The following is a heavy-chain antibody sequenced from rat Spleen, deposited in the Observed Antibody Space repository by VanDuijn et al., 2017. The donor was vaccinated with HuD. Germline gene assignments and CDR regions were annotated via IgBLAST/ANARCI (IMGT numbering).Heavy chain of an antibody. J-gene: IGHJ3*01. CDR1: GYTFTNYH. Sequence: QIQLQQSRADLAKPGSSVKISCKASGYTFTNYHMSWIKQTTGQGLEFIGSINTGSGGTNYNEKFRGKATLTVDKSSNTAFMQLSSLSPDDSAVYYCARVSYGGLIDLGWFAYWGQGTLVTVSS. CDR2: INTGSGGT. D-gene: IGHD1-11*01. CDR3: ARVSYGGLIDLGWFAY. V-gene: IGHV1-43*01.